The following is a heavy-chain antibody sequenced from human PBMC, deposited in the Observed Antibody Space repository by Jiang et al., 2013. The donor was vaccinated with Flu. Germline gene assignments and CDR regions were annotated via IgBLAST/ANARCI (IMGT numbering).Heavy chain of an antibody. V-gene: IGHV6-1*01. Sequence: SVSGNSAAWNWIRQSPSRGLEWLGRTYYRSKWYNDYAVSVKSRITINPDTSKNQFSLQLNSVTPEDTAVYYCARGRSVDSSGLIHWGQGTLVTVSS. CDR1: SVSGNSAA. CDR2: TYYRSKWYN. D-gene: IGHD3/OR15-3a*01. J-gene: IGHJ4*02. CDR3: ARGRSVDSSGLIH.